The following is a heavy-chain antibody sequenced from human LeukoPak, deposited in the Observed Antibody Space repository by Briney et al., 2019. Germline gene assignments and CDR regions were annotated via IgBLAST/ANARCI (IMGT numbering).Heavy chain of an antibody. CDR2: IYYSGST. V-gene: IGHV4-31*03. CDR1: GGSISSGGYY. D-gene: IGHD2-15*01. CDR3: ARGGCSGGSCYQDWFDP. Sequence: SETLSLTCTVSGGSISSGGYYWSWIRQHPGKGLEWIVYIYYSGSTYYNPSLKSRVTISVDTSKNQFSLKLSSVTAADTAVYYCARGGCSGGSCYQDWFDPWGQGTLVTVSS. J-gene: IGHJ5*02.